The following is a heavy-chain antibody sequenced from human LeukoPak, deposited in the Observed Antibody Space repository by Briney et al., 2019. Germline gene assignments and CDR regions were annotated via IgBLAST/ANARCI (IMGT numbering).Heavy chain of an antibody. CDR3: TIDPYYYDSSGYYTIDY. CDR1: GFTFSNAW. Sequence: PGGSLRLSCAASGFTFSNAWMSWVRQAPGKGLEWVGFIRSKAYGGTTEYAASVKGRFTISRDDSKGIAYLQMNSLKTEDTAVYYCTIDPYYYDSSGYYTIDYWGQGTLVTVSS. D-gene: IGHD3-22*01. J-gene: IGHJ4*02. CDR2: IRSKAYGGTT. V-gene: IGHV3-49*04.